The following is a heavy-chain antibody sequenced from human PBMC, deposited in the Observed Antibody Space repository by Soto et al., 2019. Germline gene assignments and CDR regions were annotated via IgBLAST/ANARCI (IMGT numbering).Heavy chain of an antibody. D-gene: IGHD3-10*01. J-gene: IGHJ5*02. Sequence: LETLSLTCPVSGGSSSSYYWIWIRQPPGKGLEWIGYIYYSGSTNYNPSLKSRVTISVDASKNQFSLKLSSVTAADTAVYYCARGRMVRGVISWFDPWGQGTLVTVSS. V-gene: IGHV4-59*01. CDR1: GGSSSSYY. CDR3: ARGRMVRGVISWFDP. CDR2: IYYSGST.